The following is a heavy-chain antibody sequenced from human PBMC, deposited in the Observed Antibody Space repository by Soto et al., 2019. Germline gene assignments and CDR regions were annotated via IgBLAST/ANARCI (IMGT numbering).Heavy chain of an antibody. Sequence: ASVKVSCKASGYTFTSYGISWVRQAPGQGLEWMGWISAYNGNTKYAQKLQGRDTMTTDTSTSTAYMELRSLRSDDTAVYYCARDIQLWPFDYWGQGTLVTVSS. D-gene: IGHD5-18*01. CDR2: ISAYNGNT. CDR3: ARDIQLWPFDY. J-gene: IGHJ4*02. CDR1: GYTFTSYG. V-gene: IGHV1-18*01.